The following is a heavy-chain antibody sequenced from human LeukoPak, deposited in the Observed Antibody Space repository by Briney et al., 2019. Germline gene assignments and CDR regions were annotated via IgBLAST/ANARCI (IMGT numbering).Heavy chain of an antibody. D-gene: IGHD6-19*01. J-gene: IGHJ5*02. CDR3: AREPGQWLVRGWFDP. CDR1: GYTFTSYA. V-gene: IGHV1-3*01. Sequence: ASVKVSCKASGYTFTSYAMHWVRQAPGQRLEWMGWINAGNGNTNYSQKFQGRVTITRDTSASTAYMELSSLRSEDTAVYYCAREPGQWLVRGWFDPWGQGTLVTVSS. CDR2: INAGNGNT.